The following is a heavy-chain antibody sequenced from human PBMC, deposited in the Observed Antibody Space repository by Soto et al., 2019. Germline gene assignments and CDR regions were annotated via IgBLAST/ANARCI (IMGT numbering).Heavy chain of an antibody. V-gene: IGHV4-4*02. D-gene: IGHD6-13*01. CDR3: VSSSWYSLDY. CDR1: GGSITSDDNW. J-gene: IGHJ4*02. CDR2: IYHSGST. Sequence: VQLQESGPGLVKPSGTLSLTCAVSGGSITSDDNWWSWVRQPPGKGLEWIGEIYHSGSTNYNPSLNSRVTISVDKSKNQFSLKLTSVTAADTAVYYCVSSSWYSLDYWGQGTRVTVSS.